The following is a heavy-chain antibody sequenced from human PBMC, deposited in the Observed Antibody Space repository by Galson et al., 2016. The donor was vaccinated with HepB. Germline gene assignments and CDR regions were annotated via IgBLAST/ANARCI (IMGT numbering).Heavy chain of an antibody. CDR2: IDPTDSYT. CDR3: ATSTGDFPSHGALDI. J-gene: IGHJ3*02. D-gene: IGHD4-17*01. V-gene: IGHV5-10-1*01. Sequence: QSGAEVKKPGESLRISCKGSGFSFTSFWITWVRQMPGKGLEWMGKIDPTDSYTNYGPSFQGHVTISADKSISTAYLQWNSLKAPDTAMYFCATSTGDFPSHGALDIWGQGTMVTVSS. CDR1: GFSFTSFW.